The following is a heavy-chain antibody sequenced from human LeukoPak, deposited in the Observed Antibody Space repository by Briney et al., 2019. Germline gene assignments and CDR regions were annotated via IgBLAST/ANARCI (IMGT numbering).Heavy chain of an antibody. D-gene: IGHD2-15*01. J-gene: IGHJ6*02. CDR2: IKQDGSEK. CDR3: TGSTHRYCSGGKCHSDYFYYGMDV. V-gene: IGHV3-7*05. CDR1: RFTFSTYW. Sequence: GGSLRLSCAGSRFTFSTYWMSWVRQAPGKGLEWVANIKQDGSEKYYVDSVKGRFTISRDNAKNSLFLQMNSLRADDTAVYYCTGSTHRYCSGGKCHSDYFYYGMDVWGQGTTVTVSS.